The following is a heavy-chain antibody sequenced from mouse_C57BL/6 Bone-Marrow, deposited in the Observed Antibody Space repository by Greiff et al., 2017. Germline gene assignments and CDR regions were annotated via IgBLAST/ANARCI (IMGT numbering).Heavy chain of an antibody. V-gene: IGHV5-12*01. CDR2: ISNGGGST. CDR3: ARDYYGTYYYAMDY. D-gene: IGHD1-1*01. J-gene: IGHJ4*01. Sequence: EVKLMESGGGLVQPGGSLKLSCAASGFTFSDYYMYWVRQTPEKRLEWVAYISNGGGSTYYPDTVKGRFTISRDNAKNTLYLQMSRLKSEDTAMYYCARDYYGTYYYAMDYWGQGTSVTVSS. CDR1: GFTFSDYY.